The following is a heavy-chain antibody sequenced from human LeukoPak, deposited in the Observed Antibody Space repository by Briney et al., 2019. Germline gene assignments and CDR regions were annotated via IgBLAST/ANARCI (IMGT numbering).Heavy chain of an antibody. CDR3: AREGPLFVLDY. CDR1: GYTFTGYY. J-gene: IGHJ4*02. Sequence: ASVKVSCKASGYTFTGYYMRWVRQATGQGLQWMGRMTPSSGSAEYAQRFQGRVTLTRDTASGTAYLELRSLSADDTAIYYCAREGPLFVLDYWGQGTRVAVSS. V-gene: IGHV1-2*06. CDR2: MTPSSGSA. D-gene: IGHD6-6*01.